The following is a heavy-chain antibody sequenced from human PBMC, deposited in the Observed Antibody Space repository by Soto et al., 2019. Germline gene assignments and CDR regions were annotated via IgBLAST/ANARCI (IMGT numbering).Heavy chain of an antibody. CDR2: ISAHNGNT. V-gene: IGHV1-18*01. CDR1: GYTFTSYG. CDR3: ARGRYGDY. D-gene: IGHD1-1*01. Sequence: QVHLVQSGAEVKKPGASVKVSCKASGYTFTSYGITWVRQAPGQGLEWMGWISAHNGNTDYAQKLQGRVIVTRDTSTRTAYMELRSLGSDGPAVYYLARGRYGDYWGQGALVTVSS. J-gene: IGHJ4*02.